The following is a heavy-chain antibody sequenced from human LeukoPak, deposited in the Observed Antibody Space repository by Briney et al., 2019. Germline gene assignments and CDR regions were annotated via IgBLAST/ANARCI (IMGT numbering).Heavy chain of an antibody. J-gene: IGHJ4*02. Sequence: SETLSLTCSVSGGSVSNYYWSWIRQPPGKGLEWIGYIYNRGSTEYNPSLKSRVTMSTDTSKNQFSLKLSSVTAADTAVYYCARRATNGPPYYFDNWGQGTLVTVSS. V-gene: IGHV4-59*08. CDR3: ARRATNGPPYYFDN. CDR2: IYNRGST. CDR1: GGSVSNYY.